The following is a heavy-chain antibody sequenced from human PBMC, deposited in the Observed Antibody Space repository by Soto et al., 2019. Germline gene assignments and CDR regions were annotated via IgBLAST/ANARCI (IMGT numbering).Heavy chain of an antibody. V-gene: IGHV3-66*01. D-gene: IGHD3-22*01. J-gene: IGHJ5*02. Sequence: EVQLVESGGGLVQPGGSLRLSCAASGFTVSSNSMSWVRQAPGKGLEWVSVIYSGGTTYYADSVKGRFTISRDNSKSTLYLQMNSLRAEDTAVYYCARNGDSSDYRGWFDPWGQGTLVTVSS. CDR1: GFTVSSNS. CDR2: IYSGGTT. CDR3: ARNGDSSDYRGWFDP.